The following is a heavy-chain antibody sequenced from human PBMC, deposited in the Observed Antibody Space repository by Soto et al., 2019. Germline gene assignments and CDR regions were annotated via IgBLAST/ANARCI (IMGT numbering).Heavy chain of an antibody. CDR3: ASVHGSPGYHGLDV. J-gene: IGHJ6*02. Sequence: GGSLRLSCAASGLTFSKYWMTWVRQAPGKGLEWVANIKHDGSEQYYVGSVKGRFAISRDNAKNSLFLQMNSLRAEDTAVYYCASVHGSPGYHGLDVWGQGTRVTVSS. CDR2: IKHDGSEQ. CDR1: GLTFSKYW. D-gene: IGHD5-12*01. V-gene: IGHV3-7*03.